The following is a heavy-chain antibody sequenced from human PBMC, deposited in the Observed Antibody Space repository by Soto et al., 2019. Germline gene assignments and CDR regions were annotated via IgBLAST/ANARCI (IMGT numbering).Heavy chain of an antibody. V-gene: IGHV1-69*04. J-gene: IGHJ4*02. CDR3: ARDTVGPRYNWNYFDY. CDR2: IIPILGIA. CDR1: GGTFSSYA. D-gene: IGHD1-20*01. Sequence: ASVKVSCKASGGTFSSYAISWVRQAPGQGLEWMGRIIPILGIANYAQKFQGRVTITADKSTSTAYMELSSLRSEDTAVYYCARDTVGPRYNWNYFDYWGQGTLVTVSS.